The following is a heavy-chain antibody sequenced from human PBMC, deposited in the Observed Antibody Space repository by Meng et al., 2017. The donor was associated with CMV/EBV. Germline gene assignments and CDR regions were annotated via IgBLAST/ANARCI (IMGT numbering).Heavy chain of an antibody. CDR3: ARDPAAAGTGAYFDF. CDR2: ISPSAGTT. D-gene: IGHD6-13*01. V-gene: IGHV1-46*01. CDR1: GYTFTSYY. Sequence: ASVKVSCKASGYTFTSYYMHWVRQAPGQGLEWMGIISPSAGTTRYAQKFQGRVTMTRDTSTTTLYMELSSLGSEDTAFYYCARDPAAAGTGAYFDFWGQGTLVTASS. J-gene: IGHJ4*02.